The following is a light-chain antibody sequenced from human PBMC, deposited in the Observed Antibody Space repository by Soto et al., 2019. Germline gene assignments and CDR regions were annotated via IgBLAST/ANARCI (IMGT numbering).Light chain of an antibody. J-gene: IGKJ1*01. V-gene: IGKV3-20*01. CDR1: QSVSSSY. CDR2: GAS. CDR3: QQYGSSPRT. Sequence: EIRLTQSPCTLSLSTGERATLSCRASQSVSSSYLAWYQQKPGQAPRLLIYGASSRATGIPDRFSDSGSGTDFTLTISRLEPEDFAVYYCQQYGSSPRTFGQGTKVDI.